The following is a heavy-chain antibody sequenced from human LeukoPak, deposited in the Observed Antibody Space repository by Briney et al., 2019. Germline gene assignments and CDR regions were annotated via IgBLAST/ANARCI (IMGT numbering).Heavy chain of an antibody. J-gene: IGHJ4*02. CDR3: AIHVDTAMVAELIPFDY. CDR2: ISGSGGST. V-gene: IGHV3-23*01. Sequence: PGGSLRLSCAASGFTFSSYAMSWVRQAPGKGLEWVSAISGSGGSTYYADSVKGRFTISRDNSKNTLYLQMNSLRAEDTAVYYCAIHVDTAMVAELIPFDYWGQGTLVTVSS. D-gene: IGHD5-18*01. CDR1: GFTFSSYA.